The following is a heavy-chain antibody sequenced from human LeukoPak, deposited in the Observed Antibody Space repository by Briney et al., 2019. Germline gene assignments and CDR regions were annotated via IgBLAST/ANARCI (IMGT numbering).Heavy chain of an antibody. CDR2: INHSGST. V-gene: IGHV4-34*01. Sequence: SETLSLTCAVYGGSFSGYYWSWIRQPPGKGLEWIGEINHSGSTNYNPSLKSRVTILVDTSKNQFSLKLSSVTAADTAVYYCARGRFGYSSSPRKSRWFDPWGQGTLVTVSS. J-gene: IGHJ5*02. CDR1: GGSFSGYY. D-gene: IGHD6-6*01. CDR3: ARGRFGYSSSPRKSRWFDP.